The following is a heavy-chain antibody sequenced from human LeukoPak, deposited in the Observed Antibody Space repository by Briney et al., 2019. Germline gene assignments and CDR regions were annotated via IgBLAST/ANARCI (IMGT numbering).Heavy chain of an antibody. V-gene: IGHV4-4*09. J-gene: IGHJ5*02. CDR3: ARRVNWNYGNNWFDP. Sequence: SETLSLTCTVSGGSISSYYWSWIRQPPGKGLEWIGYIYTSGSTNYNPSLKSRVTISVDTSKNQFSLKLSSVTAADTAVYYCARRVNWNYGNNWFDPWGQGSLVTVPS. CDR2: IYTSGST. CDR1: GGSISSYY. D-gene: IGHD1-7*01.